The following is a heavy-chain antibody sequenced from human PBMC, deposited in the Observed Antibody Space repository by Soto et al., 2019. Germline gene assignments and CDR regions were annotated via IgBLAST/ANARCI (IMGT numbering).Heavy chain of an antibody. CDR1: GYTFTNYG. CDR2: ISTYNGDT. V-gene: IGHV1-18*01. J-gene: IGHJ6*02. CDR3: ARDDVLDV. Sequence: QVHLVQSEDEMKKPGASVKVSCKASGYTFTNYGISWVRQAPGQGLEWMGWISTYNGDTNYAQKLQDRVTVTTDMFTSTAYMELRSLRSDDTAVYYCARDDVLDVWGQGTAVTVSS. D-gene: IGHD3-16*01.